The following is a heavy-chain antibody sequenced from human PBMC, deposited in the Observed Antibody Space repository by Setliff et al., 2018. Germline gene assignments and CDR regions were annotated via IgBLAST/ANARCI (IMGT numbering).Heavy chain of an antibody. CDR2: IIPIFGTP. D-gene: IGHD4-17*01. CDR1: GGAFSNYG. CDR3: AREVLSTVVAWDY. Sequence: SVKVSCKASGGAFSNYGITWVRQAPGQGLEWMGGIIPIFGTPTYAQKFQGRVTIIADESTSTTYMELSSLRSEDTAVYYCAREVLSTVVAWDYWGQGTLVTVSS. V-gene: IGHV1-69*13. J-gene: IGHJ4*02.